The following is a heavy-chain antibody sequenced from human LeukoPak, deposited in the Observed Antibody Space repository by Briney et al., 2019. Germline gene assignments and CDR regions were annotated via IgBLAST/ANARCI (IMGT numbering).Heavy chain of an antibody. Sequence: PSQTLSLICTVSGGSIISGGYYWSWIRQHPGKGLEWIGSIYYSGSTYYNASLKSRGTISVDTSKNQFSLKLNSVTAADTAVYFCARQVVAVAGTGYFDYWVQGTLVTVSS. V-gene: IGHV4-39*01. CDR1: GGSIISGGYY. J-gene: IGHJ4*02. CDR2: IYYSGST. CDR3: ARQVVAVAGTGYFDY. D-gene: IGHD6-19*01.